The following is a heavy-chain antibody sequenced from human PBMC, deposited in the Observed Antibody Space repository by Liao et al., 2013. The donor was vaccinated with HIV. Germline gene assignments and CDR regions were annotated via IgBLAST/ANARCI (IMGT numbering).Heavy chain of an antibody. CDR1: GGSFSGSY. CDR3: ARALLRWYPPGVFDI. Sequence: QVQVQQWGAGLLKPSETLSLTCSVFGGSFSGSYWSWVRPAPREGAWSGLGKVNHSGSTKYNPSLKSRVTMSVDTSKNHLSLNLTSVTAADTAVYYCARALLRWYPPGVFDIWGQGTVVTVSS. V-gene: IGHV4-34*01. D-gene: IGHD4-23*01. J-gene: IGHJ3*02. CDR2: VNHSGST.